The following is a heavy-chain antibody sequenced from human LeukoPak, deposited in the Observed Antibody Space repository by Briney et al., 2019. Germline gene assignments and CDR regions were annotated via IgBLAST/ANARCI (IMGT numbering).Heavy chain of an antibody. J-gene: IGHJ4*02. CDR3: ARTYFYDNSGWDY. D-gene: IGHD3-22*01. V-gene: IGHV4-34*01. CDR1: GGSFSGYY. CDR2: INHSGIT. Sequence: SETLSLTCAVYGGSFSGYYWSWIRQPPGKGLEWIGEINHSGITNYNPSLKSRVTISVDTSRNQFSLKLSSVTAADTAVYYCARTYFYDNSGWDYWGQGTLVTVSS.